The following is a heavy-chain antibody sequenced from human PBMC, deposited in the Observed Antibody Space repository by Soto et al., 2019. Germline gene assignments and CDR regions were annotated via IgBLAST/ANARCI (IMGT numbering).Heavy chain of an antibody. CDR3: VRGGHGSGSYLGYY. D-gene: IGHD3-10*01. CDR1: GFTFTTYW. V-gene: IGHV3-7*03. J-gene: IGHJ4*02. Sequence: PGGSRRLSCVASGFTFTTYWMSWVRQAPGKGLEWVANIRQDGGAQYYVDSVKGRFTISRDNAKNSVHLQMDSLRAEDTAVYYCVRGGHGSGSYLGYYWGQGILVTVSS. CDR2: IRQDGGAQ.